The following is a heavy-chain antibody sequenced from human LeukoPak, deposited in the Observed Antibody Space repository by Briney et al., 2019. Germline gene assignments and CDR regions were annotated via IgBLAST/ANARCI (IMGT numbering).Heavy chain of an antibody. J-gene: IGHJ4*02. Sequence: SETLSLTCTVSGDSISSSGYYWSWIRQHPGKGLEWIGYIYYSGSTYYNPSLKSRVTISVDTSKNQFSLKLSSVTAADTAVYYCARGGDYYDSSGYYADYWGQGTLVTVSS. CDR3: ARGGDYYDSSGYYADY. CDR1: GDSISSSGYY. V-gene: IGHV4-31*03. D-gene: IGHD3-22*01. CDR2: IYYSGST.